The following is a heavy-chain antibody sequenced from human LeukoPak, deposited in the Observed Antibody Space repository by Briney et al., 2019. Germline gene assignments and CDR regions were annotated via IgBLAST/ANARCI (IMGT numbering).Heavy chain of an antibody. D-gene: IGHD2-2*01. V-gene: IGHV4-61*08. CDR3: ARDRIVVAPGHYYYYGMDV. CDR2: VSYSGST. J-gene: IGHJ6*02. Sequence: SETLSLTCNVSGGSVSSGGYYWNWIRQPPGKGLEWIGHVSYSGSTNYNPSLKSRVTISLDTSKNQFSLKLSSVTAADTAVYYCARDRIVVAPGHYYYYGMDVWGQGTTVTVSS. CDR1: GGSVSSGGYY.